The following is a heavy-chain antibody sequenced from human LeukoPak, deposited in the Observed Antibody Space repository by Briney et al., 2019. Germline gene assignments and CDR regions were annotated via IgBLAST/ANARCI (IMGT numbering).Heavy chain of an antibody. CDR1: GGSFSGYY. D-gene: IGHD3-10*01. CDR3: ARRGSMDYYGSGSYPIDYFEY. CDR2: INHSGST. V-gene: IGHV4-34*01. J-gene: IGHJ4*02. Sequence: PSETLSLTCAVCGGSFSGYYLSWIRQPPGKGLEWIGEINHSGSTNYNPSLKSRVTISVDTSKNQFSLRLSSVTAADTAVYYRARRGSMDYYGSGSYPIDYFEYRGQRTLVTVSS.